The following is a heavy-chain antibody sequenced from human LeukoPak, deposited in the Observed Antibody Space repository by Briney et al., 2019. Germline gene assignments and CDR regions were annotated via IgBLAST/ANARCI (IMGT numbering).Heavy chain of an antibody. J-gene: IGHJ5*01. D-gene: IGHD6-13*01. Sequence: GGSLRLSCAASGFTFNRYYMYWIRQAPGKGLVWVSRISDDGRVTLYADFVKGRFTISRDNAKNTLSLQMNSLRVEDTAVYYCVRDVAPSGTVWFDSWGQGTLVTVSS. V-gene: IGHV3-74*01. CDR2: ISDDGRVT. CDR3: VRDVAPSGTVWFDS. CDR1: GFTFNRYY.